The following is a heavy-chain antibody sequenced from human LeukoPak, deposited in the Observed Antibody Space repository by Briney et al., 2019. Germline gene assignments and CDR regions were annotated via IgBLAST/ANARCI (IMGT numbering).Heavy chain of an antibody. D-gene: IGHD3-22*01. CDR2: IYSSGST. Sequence: SPSETLSLTCTVSGGSISSYYWSWIRQPPGKGLEWIGYIYSSGSTNYNPSLKSRVTISVDTSKNQFSLKLSSVTAADTAVYYCAREDSSGYFYYFDYWGQGTLVTVSS. V-gene: IGHV4-59*01. CDR3: AREDSSGYFYYFDY. J-gene: IGHJ4*02. CDR1: GGSISSYY.